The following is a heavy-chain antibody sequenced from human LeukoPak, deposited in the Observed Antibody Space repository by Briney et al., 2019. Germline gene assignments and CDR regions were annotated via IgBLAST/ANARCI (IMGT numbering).Heavy chain of an antibody. CDR3: ASHKIAAAYYFDY. V-gene: IGHV5-10-1*01. D-gene: IGHD6-13*01. CDR2: IDPSDSYT. Sequence: HGESLNSSCKGSGYSFTSYWISWVRQMPGKGLDWLGRIDPSDSYTNYSPSFQGHVTISADKSSSTAYLQWSSLKASDTVMYYCASHKIAAAYYFDYWGQGTLVTVSS. J-gene: IGHJ4*02. CDR1: GYSFTSYW.